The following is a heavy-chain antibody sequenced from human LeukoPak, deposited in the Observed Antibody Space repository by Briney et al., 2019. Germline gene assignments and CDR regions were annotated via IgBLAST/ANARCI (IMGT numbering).Heavy chain of an antibody. D-gene: IGHD4-23*01. J-gene: IGHJ4*02. CDR1: GGSISSYY. CDR2: IYHSGST. Sequence: PSETLSLTCTVSGGSISSYYWSWIRQHPGKGLEWIGYIYHSGSTYYNPSLKSRVTISVDTSKNQFSLKLSSVTAADTAVYYCARAPYGSSPVDYWGQGTLVTVSS. CDR3: ARAPYGSSPVDY. V-gene: IGHV4-59*06.